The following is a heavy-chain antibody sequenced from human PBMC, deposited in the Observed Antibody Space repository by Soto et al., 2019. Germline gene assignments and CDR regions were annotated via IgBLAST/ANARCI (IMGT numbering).Heavy chain of an antibody. D-gene: IGHD3-22*01. CDR2: IWYDGSNK. CDR3: ARGRYYDSGGYSLGY. V-gene: IGHV3-33*01. CDR1: GFTFSSYG. Sequence: QVQLVESGGGVVQPGRSLRLSCAASGFTFSSYGMHWVRQAPGKGLEWVAVIWYDGSNKYYADSVKGRFTSSRDNSKNTLNLQMYSLRGEDTAVYYCARGRYYDSGGYSLGYWGQGTLVTVSS. J-gene: IGHJ4*02.